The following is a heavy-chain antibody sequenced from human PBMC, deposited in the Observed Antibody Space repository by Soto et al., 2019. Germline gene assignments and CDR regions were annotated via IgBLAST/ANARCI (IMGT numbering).Heavy chain of an antibody. D-gene: IGHD3-22*01. V-gene: IGHV1-69*13. CDR2: IIPIFGTA. J-gene: IGHJ4*02. CDR1: GGTFSSYA. CDR3: ARTYYYDSSGYYYLGY. Sequence: SVKVSCKASGGTFSSYAISWVRQAPGQGLEWMGGIIPIFGTANYAQKFQGRVTITADESTSTAYMELSSLRSEDTAVYYCARTYYYDSSGYYYLGYWGQGTLVTVSS.